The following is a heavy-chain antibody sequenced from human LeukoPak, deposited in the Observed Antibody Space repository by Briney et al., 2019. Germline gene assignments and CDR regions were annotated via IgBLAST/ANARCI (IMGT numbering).Heavy chain of an antibody. CDR1: GGSISSSSYY. CDR3: AREMWVWSYDNSAPMGALVDY. CDR2: IYHSGST. D-gene: IGHD3-22*01. V-gene: IGHV4-39*07. Sequence: PSETLSLTCTVSGGSISSSSYYWGWIRQSPGKGLEWIGEIYHSGSTNYNPSLKSRVTISVDKSKNQFSLKLSSVTAADTAVYYCAREMWVWSYDNSAPMGALVDYWGQGTLVTVSS. J-gene: IGHJ4*02.